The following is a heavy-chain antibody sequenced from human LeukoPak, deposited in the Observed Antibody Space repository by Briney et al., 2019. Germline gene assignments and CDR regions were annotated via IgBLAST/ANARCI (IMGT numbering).Heavy chain of an antibody. CDR1: GFTFSSHW. J-gene: IGHJ4*02. CDR2: INTDESKI. Sequence: PGGSLRLSCAASGFTFSSHWMHWVRQTPGKGLVWVSRINTDESKINHADSVKGRFTISRDNSKNTLFLQMDSLRADDTAVYYCASSLLATMGPLFYWGLGALVTVSS. CDR3: ASSLLATMGPLFY. V-gene: IGHV3-74*01. D-gene: IGHD5-24*01.